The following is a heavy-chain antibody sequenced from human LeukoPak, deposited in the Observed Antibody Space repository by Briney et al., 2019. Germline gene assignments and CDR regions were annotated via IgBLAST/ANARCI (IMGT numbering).Heavy chain of an antibody. CDR3: ARSETYGSSLMDV. V-gene: IGHV4-61*02. J-gene: IGHJ6*03. CDR2: IYTSGST. D-gene: IGHD6-13*01. Sequence: SETLSLTCTVSGGSISSGSYYWSWIRQPAGKGLEWIGRIYTSGSTNYNPSLKSRVTISVDTSKNQFSRKLSSVTAADTAVYYCARSETYGSSLMDVWGKGTTVTVSS. CDR1: GGSISSGSYY.